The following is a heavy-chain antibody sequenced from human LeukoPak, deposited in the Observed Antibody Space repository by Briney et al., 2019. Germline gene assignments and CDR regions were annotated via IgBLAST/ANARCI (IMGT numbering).Heavy chain of an antibody. D-gene: IGHD4-17*01. V-gene: IGHV1-2*02. CDR2: INPNSGGT. Sequence: ASVKVSCKASGYTFTGYYMHWVRQAPGQGLEWMGWINPNSGGTNYAQKFQGRATMTRDTSISTAYMELSRLRSDDTAVYYCARGGPPSYGDGTDYWGQGTLVTVSS. CDR1: GYTFTGYY. J-gene: IGHJ4*02. CDR3: ARGGPPSYGDGTDY.